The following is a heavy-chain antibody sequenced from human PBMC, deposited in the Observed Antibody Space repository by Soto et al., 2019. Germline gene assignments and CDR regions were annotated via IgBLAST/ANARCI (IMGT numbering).Heavy chain of an antibody. Sequence: AGLHVSCETSEYTVTGYYLHWGREVPGQGLEWMGWINSNGGGTIYAQKFQGRLTMTRDTSITTAYMELSRVRSDDTAFYYCATSRDGTPLLDHWGHGTPVTVSS. V-gene: IGHV1-2*02. J-gene: IGHJ5*02. CDR3: ATSRDGTPLLDH. CDR2: INSNGGGT. CDR1: EYTVTGYY. D-gene: IGHD2-15*01.